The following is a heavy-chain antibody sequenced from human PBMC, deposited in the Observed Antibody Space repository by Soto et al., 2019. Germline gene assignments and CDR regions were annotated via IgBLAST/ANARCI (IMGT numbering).Heavy chain of an antibody. CDR1: GYTFTSYG. CDR2: ISAYNGNT. CDR3: ARDPFANYGMDV. Sequence: QVQLVQSGAEVKKPGASVKVSCKASGYTFTSYGISWVRQAPGQGLEWMGWISAYNGNTNYAQKLQGRVTMTTDTSTSTSYKELRSVRSDDKAGYYCARDPFANYGMDVWGQGTTVTVSS. J-gene: IGHJ6*02. V-gene: IGHV1-18*01.